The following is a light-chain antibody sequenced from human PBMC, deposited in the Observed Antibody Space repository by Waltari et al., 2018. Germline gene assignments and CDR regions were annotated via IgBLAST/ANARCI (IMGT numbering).Light chain of an antibody. CDR2: WAS. J-gene: IGKJ1*01. Sequence: DIVMTQSPDSLTVSLGERATIHCKSSQSVLLSFDYKNYLAWYQQLPGPPPKLLIYWASTRESGVPDRFSGSGSGTDFTLTISSLQAEDVAVYFCQQYYSTPPTWTFGQGTKVEIK. CDR3: QQYYSTPPTWT. V-gene: IGKV4-1*01. CDR1: QSVLLSFDYKNY.